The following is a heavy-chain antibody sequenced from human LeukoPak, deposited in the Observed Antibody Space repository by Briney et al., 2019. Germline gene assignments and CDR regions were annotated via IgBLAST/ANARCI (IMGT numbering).Heavy chain of an antibody. Sequence: SETLSLTCTVSGGTIRSYYWSWIRQPPGKGLEWIGYICHSGSTSYNPSLKSRVTISVDTSKNQFSLRLTSLTAADTAVYYCARRDSGGYGYFDLWGRGTLVTVSS. J-gene: IGHJ2*01. D-gene: IGHD6-19*01. V-gene: IGHV4-59*01. CDR2: ICHSGST. CDR3: ARRDSGGYGYFDL. CDR1: GGTIRSYY.